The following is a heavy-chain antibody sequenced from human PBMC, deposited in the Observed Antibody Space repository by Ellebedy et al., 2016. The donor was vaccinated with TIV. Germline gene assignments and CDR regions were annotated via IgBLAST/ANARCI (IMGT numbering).Heavy chain of an antibody. J-gene: IGHJ6*02. CDR3: ARGYCLSTTCSDQKRRAYGMDV. CDR2: IGPAADT. Sequence: PGGSLRLSCAASGFTFSTYDMHWVRHTTGKGLEWVSAIGPAADTFYSGSVKGRFTISRENAKNSLYLQMDSLRAGDTAVYYCARGYCLSTTCSDQKRRAYGMDVWGQGTTVIVSS. V-gene: IGHV3-13*01. CDR1: GFTFSTYD. D-gene: IGHD2-2*01.